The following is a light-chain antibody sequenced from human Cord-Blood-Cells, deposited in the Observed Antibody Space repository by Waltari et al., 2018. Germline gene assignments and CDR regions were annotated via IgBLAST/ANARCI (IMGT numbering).Light chain of an antibody. Sequence: SYELTQPPSVSVSPGQTASITCSGDKLGAKYACWYQQKPGKSPVLVIYQDSKRPSGITERFSGSNSGNTATLTISGTQAMDEADYYCQAWDSSTVVFGGGTKLTVL. CDR2: QDS. J-gene: IGLJ2*01. CDR1: KLGAKY. CDR3: QAWDSSTVV. V-gene: IGLV3-1*01.